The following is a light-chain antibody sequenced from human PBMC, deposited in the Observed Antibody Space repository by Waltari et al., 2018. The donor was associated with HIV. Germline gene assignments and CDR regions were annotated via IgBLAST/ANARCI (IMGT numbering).Light chain of an antibody. CDR2: AAY. Sequence: DIQMTQSPSSLSASVGDSVTITCRASQSISSYLNWYQQKPGKAPKLLISAAYRLQSGVPSRFSGSGFGTEFTVTISSLQPEDFATYYCQQGYITPPITFGQGTRLDIK. V-gene: IGKV1-39*01. CDR3: QQGYITPPIT. CDR1: QSISSY. J-gene: IGKJ5*01.